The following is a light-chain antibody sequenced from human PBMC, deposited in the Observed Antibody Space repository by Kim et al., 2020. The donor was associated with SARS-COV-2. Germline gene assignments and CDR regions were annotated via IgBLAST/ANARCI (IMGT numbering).Light chain of an antibody. CDR2: DVT. V-gene: IGLV2-14*03. Sequence: QSALTQPASVSGSPGQSITISCTETSSDVGGYNYVSWYQQYPGKAPKLMIYDVTKRPSGVSNRFSGSKSGNTASLTISGLQAEDEADYYCSSYTSSSTHWLFGGGTKLTVL. CDR3: SSYTSSSTHWL. J-gene: IGLJ3*02. CDR1: SSDVGGYNY.